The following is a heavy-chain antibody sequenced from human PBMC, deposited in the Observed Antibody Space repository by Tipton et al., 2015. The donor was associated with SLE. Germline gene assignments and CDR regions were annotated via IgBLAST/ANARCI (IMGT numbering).Heavy chain of an antibody. D-gene: IGHD2-2*01. CDR1: GGSFSGYC. CDR2: IYYSGST. CDR3: ARESTMIDSHSPPFDP. J-gene: IGHJ5*02. V-gene: IGHV4-34*01. Sequence: TLSLTCAVYGGSFSGYCWTWIRQPPGKGLEWIGSIYYSGSTYYNPSLKSRVTISLDTSENQFSLKLTSVTAADTAVYFCARESTMIDSHSPPFDPWGQGTLVTVSS.